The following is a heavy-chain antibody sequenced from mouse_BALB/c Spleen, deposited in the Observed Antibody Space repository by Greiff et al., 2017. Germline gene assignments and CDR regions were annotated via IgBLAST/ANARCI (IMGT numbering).Heavy chain of an antibody. Sequence: EVKLMESGGGLVQPGGSRKLSCAASGFTFSSFGMHWVRQAPEKGLEWVAYISSGSSTIYYADTVKGRFTISRDNPKNTLFLQMTSLRSEDTAMYYCARRADGYSDYWGQGTTRTVSS. V-gene: IGHV5-17*02. CDR1: GFTFSSFG. D-gene: IGHD2-3*01. CDR2: ISSGSSTI. J-gene: IGHJ2*01. CDR3: ARRADGYSDY.